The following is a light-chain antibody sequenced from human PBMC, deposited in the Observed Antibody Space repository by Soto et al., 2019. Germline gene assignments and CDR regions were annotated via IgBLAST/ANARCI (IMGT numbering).Light chain of an antibody. CDR3: SSYAGNNNLL. CDR2: EVN. J-gene: IGLJ2*01. Sequence: QSVLTQPPSASGSPGQSVTISCTGTSSDVGGYNSVSWYQQHPGKAPKLMTYEVNKRPSGVPDRFSGSKSGNTASLTVSGLQAEDEADYYCSSYAGNNNLLFGGGTKLDRP. CDR1: SSDVGGYNS. V-gene: IGLV2-8*01.